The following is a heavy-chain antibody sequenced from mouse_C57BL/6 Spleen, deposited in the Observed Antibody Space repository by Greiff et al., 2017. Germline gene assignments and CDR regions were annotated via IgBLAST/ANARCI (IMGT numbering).Heavy chain of an antibody. V-gene: IGHV1-18*01. CDR2: INPNNGGT. CDR3: ARSTVAYWYFDV. D-gene: IGHD1-1*01. J-gene: IGHJ1*03. CDR1: GYTFTDYN. Sequence: DVKLQESGPELVKPGASVKIPCKASGYTFTDYNMDWVKQSHGKSLEWIGDINPNNGGTIYNQKFKGKATLTVDKSSSTAYMELRSLTSEDTAVYYCARSTVAYWYFDVWGTGTTVTVSS.